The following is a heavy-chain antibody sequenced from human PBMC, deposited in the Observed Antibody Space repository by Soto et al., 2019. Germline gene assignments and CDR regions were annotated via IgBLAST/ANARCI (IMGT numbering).Heavy chain of an antibody. Sequence: SETLSLTYTVSGGSISSGGYYWSWIRQHPGKGLEWIGYIYYSGSTYYNPSLKSRVTISVDTSKNQFSLKLSSVTAADTAVYYCARCTTDYYYGMDVWGQGTTVTVSS. CDR1: GGSISSGGYY. CDR3: ARCTTDYYYGMDV. CDR2: IYYSGST. D-gene: IGHD2-2*01. J-gene: IGHJ6*02. V-gene: IGHV4-31*03.